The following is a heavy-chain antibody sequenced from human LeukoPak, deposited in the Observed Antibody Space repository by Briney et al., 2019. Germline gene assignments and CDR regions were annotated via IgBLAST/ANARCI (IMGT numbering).Heavy chain of an antibody. CDR3: ARGYGID. J-gene: IGHJ4*02. CDR1: GFTFSSYS. CDR2: IYSGGST. Sequence: GGSLRLSCAASGFTFSSYSMSWVRQAPGKGLEWVSVIYSGGSTYYADSVKGRFTISRDNSKNTLYLQMSSLRAEDTAVYYCARGYGIDWGQGTLVTVSS. V-gene: IGHV3-53*01. D-gene: IGHD4-17*01.